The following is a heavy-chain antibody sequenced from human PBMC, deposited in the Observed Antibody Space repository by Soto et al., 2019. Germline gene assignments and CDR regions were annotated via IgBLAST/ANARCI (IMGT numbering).Heavy chain of an antibody. CDR3: AKGAGYSSSWLSPSFDY. V-gene: IGHV3-23*01. Sequence: GGSLRLSCAASGFTFSSYAMRWVRQAPGKGLEWVSAISGGGGSAFYADSVKGRFTISRDNSKNTLYLQMNSLRAEDTAVYFCAKGAGYSSSWLSPSFDYWGQGVLVTVS. J-gene: IGHJ4*02. CDR2: ISGGGGSA. D-gene: IGHD6-13*01. CDR1: GFTFSSYA.